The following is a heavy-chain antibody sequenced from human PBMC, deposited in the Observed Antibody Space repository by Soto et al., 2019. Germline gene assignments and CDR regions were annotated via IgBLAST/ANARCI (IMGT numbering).Heavy chain of an antibody. Sequence: GGSLRLSCAASGFTFSSYAMSWVRQAPGKGLEWVSAISGSGGSTYYADSVKGRFTISRDNSKNTLYLQMNSLRAEDTAVYYCAKDFPYYDSSGHYFQPTWGQGTLVTVSS. CDR2: ISGSGGST. D-gene: IGHD3-22*01. J-gene: IGHJ5*02. CDR3: AKDFPYYDSSGHYFQPT. V-gene: IGHV3-23*01. CDR1: GFTFSSYA.